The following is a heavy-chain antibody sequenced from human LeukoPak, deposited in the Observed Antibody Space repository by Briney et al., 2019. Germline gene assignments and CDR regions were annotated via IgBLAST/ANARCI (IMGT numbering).Heavy chain of an antibody. CDR1: GYIFTGYY. Sequence: ASVKVSCKASGYIFTGYYLHWLRQAPGQGLEWMGRIDPYSGGTNYAPKFQGRVSMTRDTSMSTAHMELNSLTSDDTAVYFCTKAGSGSWYSFDYWGQGTPVSVSS. D-gene: IGHD6-13*01. CDR3: TKAGSGSWYSFDY. V-gene: IGHV1-2*06. J-gene: IGHJ4*02. CDR2: IDPYSGGT.